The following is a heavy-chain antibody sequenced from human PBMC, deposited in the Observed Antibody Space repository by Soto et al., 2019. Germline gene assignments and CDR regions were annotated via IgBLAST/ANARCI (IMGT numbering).Heavy chain of an antibody. Sequence: EVQLVESGGGLVKPGGSLRLSCAASGFTFSSYSMNWVRQAPGKGLEWVSSISSSSSYIYYADSVKGRFTISRDNAKNSLYLQMNSLRAEDTAVYYCAREGGRWIQLSDYWGQGTLVTVSS. V-gene: IGHV3-21*01. J-gene: IGHJ4*02. D-gene: IGHD5-18*01. CDR3: AREGGRWIQLSDY. CDR1: GFTFSSYS. CDR2: ISSSSSYI.